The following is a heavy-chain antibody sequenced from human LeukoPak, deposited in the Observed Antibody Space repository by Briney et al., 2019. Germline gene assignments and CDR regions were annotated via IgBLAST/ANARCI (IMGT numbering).Heavy chain of an antibody. J-gene: IGHJ4*02. CDR2: INPSGGST. CDR1: GYTFTSYY. CDR3: ARDVGATHFDY. D-gene: IGHD1-26*01. Sequence: ASVKVSCKASGYTFTSYYMHWVRQAPGQGLEWMGIINPSGGSTSYAQKFQGRVTMTRDTSTSTVYVELSSLRSEDTAVYYCARDVGATHFDYWGQGTLVTVSS. V-gene: IGHV1-46*01.